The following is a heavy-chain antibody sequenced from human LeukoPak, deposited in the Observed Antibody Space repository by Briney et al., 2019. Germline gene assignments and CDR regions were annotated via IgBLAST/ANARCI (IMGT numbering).Heavy chain of an antibody. D-gene: IGHD3-16*01. V-gene: IGHV3-21*05. CDR1: GFTFSSYS. CDR3: ARDNLLRSNWFDP. CDR2: ISSSSSYI. Sequence: GGSLRLSCAASGFTFSSYSMNWVRQAPGKGLEWVSYISSSSSYIYYADSVKGRFTISRDNAKNSLYLQMNSLGAEDTAVYYCARDNLLRSNWFDPWGQGTLVTVSS. J-gene: IGHJ5*02.